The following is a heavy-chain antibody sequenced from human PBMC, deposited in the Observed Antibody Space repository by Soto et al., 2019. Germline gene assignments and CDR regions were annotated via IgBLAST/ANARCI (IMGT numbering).Heavy chain of an antibody. J-gene: IGHJ4*02. CDR2: ITGSGGST. CDR1: GFTFSSYA. CDR3: AEGMNHHSPRGVDY. V-gene: IGHV3-23*01. D-gene: IGHD2-21*01. Sequence: EVQLLESGGGLVQPGGSLRLSCAASGFTFSSYAMSWVRQAPGKGLELVSAITGSGGSTNYADSVKGRFTISRDNSKNTLYLQMNSLSAEDTAVYYCAEGMNHHSPRGVDYWGQGTLVTVSS.